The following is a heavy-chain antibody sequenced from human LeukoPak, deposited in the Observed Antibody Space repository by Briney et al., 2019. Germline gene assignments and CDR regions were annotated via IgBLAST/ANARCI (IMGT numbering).Heavy chain of an antibody. J-gene: IGHJ4*02. D-gene: IGHD6-19*01. Sequence: PGGSLRLSCAASGFTFSRYRMNWVRQAPGKGLEGGLYISSGSSTMFYTDSVKGRFTISRDNAKNSLYLQMESLGDEDTGVYYCVRAGSGWYFDSWGQGTLVTVSS. CDR1: GFTFSRYR. V-gene: IGHV3-48*02. CDR3: VRAGSGWYFDS. CDR2: ISSGSSTM.